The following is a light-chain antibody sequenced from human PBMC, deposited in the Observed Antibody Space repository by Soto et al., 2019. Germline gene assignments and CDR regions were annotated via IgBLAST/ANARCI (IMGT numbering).Light chain of an antibody. V-gene: IGKV3-11*01. CDR2: DAS. J-gene: IGKJ4*01. Sequence: ENVLTQSPATLSLSPGERATLSCRASQSVSSNLAWYQQKPGQAPRLLIYDASNRATGIPARFSGSGSGTDFTLTISSLQPEDFAVYYCHQRSNWPPTFGGGNKVEIK. CDR3: HQRSNWPPT. CDR1: QSVSSN.